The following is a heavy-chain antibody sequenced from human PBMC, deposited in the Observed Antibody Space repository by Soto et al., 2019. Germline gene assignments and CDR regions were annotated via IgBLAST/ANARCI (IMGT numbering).Heavy chain of an antibody. D-gene: IGHD6-13*01. Sequence: GASVKVSCKASGYTFTGDYVHWVRQAPGQGLEWMGWISAYNGNTNYAQKLQGRVTMTTDTSTSTAYMELRSLRSDDTAVYYCAREGYEAAAHYWGQGTLVTVSS. J-gene: IGHJ4*02. CDR2: ISAYNGNT. V-gene: IGHV1-18*04. CDR3: AREGYEAAAHY. CDR1: GYTFTGDY.